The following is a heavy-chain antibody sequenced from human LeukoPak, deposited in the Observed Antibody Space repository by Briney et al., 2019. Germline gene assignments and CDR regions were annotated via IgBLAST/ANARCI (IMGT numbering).Heavy chain of an antibody. CDR2: IYYSGST. D-gene: IGHD3-10*01. J-gene: IGHJ4*02. V-gene: IGHV4-59*01. CDR1: GGSISSYY. Sequence: SETLSLTCTVSGGSISSYYWSWIRQPPGKGLEWIGYIYYSGSTNYNPSLKSRVTISVDTSKNQFSLKLSSVTAADTAVYYCARSGYGSGIEELDYWGQGTLVTVSS. CDR3: ARSGYGSGIEELDY.